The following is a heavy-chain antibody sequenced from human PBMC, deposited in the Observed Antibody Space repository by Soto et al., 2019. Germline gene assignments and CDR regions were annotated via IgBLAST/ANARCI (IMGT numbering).Heavy chain of an antibody. J-gene: IGHJ5*02. CDR2: ISAYNGNT. V-gene: IGHV1-18*01. Sequence: ASVKVSCKASGYTFTSYGISWVRRALGEGLEWMGWISAYNGNTNYAQKLQGRVTMTTDTATSTACRELRSLRSKYTAAFYCACELEERDDMDGFDPWGQGTLVTVSS. D-gene: IGHD1-1*01. CDR3: ACELEERDDMDGFDP. CDR1: GYTFTSYG.